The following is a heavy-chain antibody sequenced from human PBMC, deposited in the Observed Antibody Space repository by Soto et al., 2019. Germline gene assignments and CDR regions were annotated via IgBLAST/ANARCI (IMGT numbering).Heavy chain of an antibody. Sequence: PGGSLRLSCAASGFTFSSYSMNWVRQAPGKGLEWVASISSSSSYIYYADSVKGRFTISRDNAKNSLYLQMNSLRAEDTAVYYCARGVRKTYYYDSSGYSTAAFDIWGQGTMVTVSS. CDR1: GFTFSSYS. CDR2: ISSSSSYI. D-gene: IGHD3-22*01. J-gene: IGHJ3*02. V-gene: IGHV3-21*01. CDR3: ARGVRKTYYYDSSGYSTAAFDI.